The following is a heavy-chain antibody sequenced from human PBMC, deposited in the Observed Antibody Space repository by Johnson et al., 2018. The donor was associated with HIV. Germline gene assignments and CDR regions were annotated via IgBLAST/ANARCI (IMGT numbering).Heavy chain of an antibody. Sequence: VHLVESGGGVVQPGGSLRLSCAASGFTVSSNYMTWVRQAPGKGLEWVSGINWNGGNTGYADSVKGRFSISRDNAKNSLYLQMNSLRAEDTALYYCAKGNGHDAFDIWGQGTMVTVSS. CDR3: AKGNGHDAFDI. J-gene: IGHJ3*02. CDR2: INWNGGNT. CDR1: GFTVSSNY. V-gene: IGHV3-20*04.